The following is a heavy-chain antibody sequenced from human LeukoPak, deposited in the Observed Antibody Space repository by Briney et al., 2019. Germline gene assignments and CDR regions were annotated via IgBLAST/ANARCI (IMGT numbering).Heavy chain of an antibody. CDR2: IYYSGST. CDR1: VGSVSSGSYY. V-gene: IGHV4-61*01. J-gene: IGHJ6*02. D-gene: IGHD6-13*01. CDR3: ARDGHRDNSSSWYPPYYYYYYGMDV. Sequence: SETLSLTCTVSVGSVSSGSYYWSWSRQPPGKGLEWIGYIYYSGSTNYNPSLKSRVTISVDTSKNQFSLKLSSVTAADTAVYYCARDGHRDNSSSWYPPYYYYYYGMDVWGQGTTVTVSS.